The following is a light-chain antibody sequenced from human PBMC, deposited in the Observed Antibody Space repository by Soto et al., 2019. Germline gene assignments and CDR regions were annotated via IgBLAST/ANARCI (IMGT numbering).Light chain of an antibody. J-gene: IGKJ1*01. Sequence: DIQMTQSPSSLSASVGDRVTITCRASQSISNYLNWYQQKPGEAPKLLMYAASSLQSGVPSRFSGSGSGTDFTLTNSSLQPEDFATYYCQQSYSTPRTFGQGTKVEIK. CDR2: AAS. CDR3: QQSYSTPRT. CDR1: QSISNY. V-gene: IGKV1-39*01.